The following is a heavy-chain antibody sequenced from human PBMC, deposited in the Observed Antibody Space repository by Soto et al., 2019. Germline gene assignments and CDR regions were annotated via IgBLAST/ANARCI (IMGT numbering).Heavy chain of an antibody. CDR1: GGSISSSHW. CDR2: IYRSGNT. Sequence: PSETLSLTCAVSGGSISSSHWWSWVRQPPGKGLEWIGEIYRSGNTNYNPSLKSRVTISVDKSKNQFSLNLTSVTAADTAVFYSAKRNDGSGGLDLWGQGTLVTVSS. CDR3: AKRNDGSGGLDL. D-gene: IGHD3-10*01. V-gene: IGHV4-4*02. J-gene: IGHJ5*02.